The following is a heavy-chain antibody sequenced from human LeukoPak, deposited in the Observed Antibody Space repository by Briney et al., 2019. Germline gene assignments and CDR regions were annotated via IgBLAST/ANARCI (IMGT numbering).Heavy chain of an antibody. CDR2: INPNSGGT. CDR3: ARDTRITMVRGAPSLGY. CDR1: GYTFTSYG. V-gene: IGHV1-2*02. J-gene: IGHJ4*02. Sequence: ASVKVSCKASGYTFTSYGISWVRQAPGQGLEWMGWINPNSGGTNYAQKFQGRVTMTRDTSISTAYMELSRLRSDDTAVYYCARDTRITMVRGAPSLGYWGQGTLVTVSS. D-gene: IGHD3-10*01.